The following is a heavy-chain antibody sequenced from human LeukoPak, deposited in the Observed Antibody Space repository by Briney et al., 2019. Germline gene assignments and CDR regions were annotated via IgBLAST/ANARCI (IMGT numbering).Heavy chain of an antibody. V-gene: IGHV3-64D*09. J-gene: IGHJ4*02. D-gene: IGHD3-3*01. Sequence: PGGSLRLSCAASGFTFSSYGMHWVRQAPGKGLEYVSAIRSNGGSTYYADSVKGRFTISRDNSKNTLYLQMSSLRAEDTAVYYCVNSHPQNTIFGVSLDYWGQGTLVTVSS. CDR1: GFTFSSYG. CDR2: IRSNGGST. CDR3: VNSHPQNTIFGVSLDY.